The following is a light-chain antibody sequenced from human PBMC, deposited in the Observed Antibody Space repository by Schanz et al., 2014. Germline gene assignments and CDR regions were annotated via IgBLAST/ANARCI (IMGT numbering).Light chain of an antibody. CDR2: WAS. V-gene: IGKV4-1*01. CDR1: QSVLYTSNNKNY. CDR3: QHYYTTPFT. Sequence: DIVMTQSPDSLAVSLGERATINCKSSQSVLYTSNNKNYLAWYQHKPGQPPKLLIHWASTRESGVPDRFSGSGSGTDFTLTISSLQAEDVAVYYCQHYYTTPFTFGPGTKVILK. J-gene: IGKJ3*01.